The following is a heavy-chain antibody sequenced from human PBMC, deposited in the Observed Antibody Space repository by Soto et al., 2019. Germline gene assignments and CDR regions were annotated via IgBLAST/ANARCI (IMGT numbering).Heavy chain of an antibody. D-gene: IGHD5-18*01. J-gene: IGHJ6*02. CDR2: IYPGDSDT. Sequence: GESLKISCKGSGYSFTSYWIGWVRQMPGKGLEWMGIIYPGDSDTKYSPSFQGQVTISADKSISTAYLQWSSLKASDTAMYYCARQRGYSYGYPYYYGMDVWGQGTTVTVSS. V-gene: IGHV5-51*01. CDR3: ARQRGYSYGYPYYYGMDV. CDR1: GYSFTSYW.